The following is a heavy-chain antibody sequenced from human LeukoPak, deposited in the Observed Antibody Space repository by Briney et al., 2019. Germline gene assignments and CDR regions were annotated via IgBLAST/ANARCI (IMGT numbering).Heavy chain of an antibody. D-gene: IGHD3-22*01. CDR2: IYYSGST. J-gene: IGHJ3*02. CDR3: ARGQGCYYDSSGYFDAFDI. CDR1: GGSISSYY. V-gene: IGHV4-59*01. Sequence: SETLSLTCTVSGGSISSYYWSWIRQPPGKGLEWIGYIYYSGSTNYNPSLKSRVTISVDTSKNQFSLKLSSVTAADTAVYYCARGQGCYYDSSGYFDAFDIWGQGTMVTVSS.